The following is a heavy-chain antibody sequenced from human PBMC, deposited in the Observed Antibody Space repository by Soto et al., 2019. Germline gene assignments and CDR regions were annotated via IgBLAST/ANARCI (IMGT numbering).Heavy chain of an antibody. CDR1: GGTFSSYA. J-gene: IGHJ6*02. V-gene: IGHV1-69*01. Sequence: VKVSCKASGGTFSSYAISWVRQAPGQGLEWMGGIIPIFGTANYAQKFQGRVTITADESTSTAYMELSSLRSEDTAVYYCARGGLSKYYYDSSGYPLGMDVWGQGTTVTVSS. D-gene: IGHD3-22*01. CDR2: IIPIFGTA. CDR3: ARGGLSKYYYDSSGYPLGMDV.